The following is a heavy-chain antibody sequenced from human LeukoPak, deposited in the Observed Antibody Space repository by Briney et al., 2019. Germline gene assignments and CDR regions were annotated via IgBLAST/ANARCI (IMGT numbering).Heavy chain of an antibody. CDR3: ARVSFHYFDY. CDR2: ISSSSSTI. V-gene: IGHV3-48*04. CDR1: GFTFSSYS. D-gene: IGHD2/OR15-2a*01. Sequence: PGGSLRLSCAASGFTFSSYSMNWVRQAPGKGLEWVSYISSSSSTIYYADSVKGRFTISRDNAKNSLYLQMNSLRAEDTAVYYCARVSFHYFDYWGQGTLVTVSS. J-gene: IGHJ4*02.